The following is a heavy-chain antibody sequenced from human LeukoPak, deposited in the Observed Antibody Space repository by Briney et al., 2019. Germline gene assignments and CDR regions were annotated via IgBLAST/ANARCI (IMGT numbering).Heavy chain of an antibody. D-gene: IGHD2-15*01. CDR3: ARYCSGVSCYPGYGMDV. CDR1: GFTFRSYD. Sequence: AGGSLRLSCEGSGFTFRSYDMYWVRQATGKGLEWVSAIDTAGDIKYLGSVKGRFTISRENAKNSLYLQMNSLRAGDTAVYYCARYCSGVSCYPGYGMDVWGQGTTVTVSS. J-gene: IGHJ6*02. V-gene: IGHV3-13*01. CDR2: IDTAGDI.